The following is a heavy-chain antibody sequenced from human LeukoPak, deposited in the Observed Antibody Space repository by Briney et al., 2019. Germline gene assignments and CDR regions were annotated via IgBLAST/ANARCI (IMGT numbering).Heavy chain of an antibody. J-gene: IGHJ4*02. CDR1: RFTSSSYA. CDR2: LGGSGGNT. D-gene: IGHD3-22*01. Sequence: SLRLSCAPSRFTSSSYAMSWVRQAPGKGLEWVSTLGGSGGNTYYTDSVKGRVTNSRDNSKHTLYLQMNSLRAEDTDVYHCAKGSYYYDSADFFDYWGQGTLVTVSS. CDR3: AKGSYYYDSADFFDY. V-gene: IGHV3-23*01.